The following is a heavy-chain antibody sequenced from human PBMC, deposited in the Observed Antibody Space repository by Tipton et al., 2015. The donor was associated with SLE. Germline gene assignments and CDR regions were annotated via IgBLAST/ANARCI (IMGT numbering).Heavy chain of an antibody. D-gene: IGHD2-15*01. J-gene: IGHJ4*02. CDR3: AKGGDSGGSCFDY. CDR2: IRYDGSNK. V-gene: IGHV3-30*02. CDR1: GFTFSSYG. Sequence: SLRLSCAASGFTFSSYGMHWVRQAPGKGLEWVAFIRYDGSNKYYADSVKGRFTISRDNSKNTLYLQMNSLRAEDTAVYYCAKGGDSGGSCFDYWGQGTLVTVSS.